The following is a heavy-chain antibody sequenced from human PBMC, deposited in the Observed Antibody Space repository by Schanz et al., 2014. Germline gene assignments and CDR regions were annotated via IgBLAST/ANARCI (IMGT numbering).Heavy chain of an antibody. Sequence: EVQLVESGGGLVQPGGSLRLSCTASGFTFSGYSMNWVRQAPGKGLEWVAYISSSSSTIHYADSVKGRFTISRDNAKNSRYLQMDSLRAEDTAVYYCARDLPRTFLFDYWGQGTLVTVSS. CDR2: ISSSSSTI. CDR3: ARDLPRTFLFDY. V-gene: IGHV3-48*01. CDR1: GFTFSGYS. J-gene: IGHJ4*02.